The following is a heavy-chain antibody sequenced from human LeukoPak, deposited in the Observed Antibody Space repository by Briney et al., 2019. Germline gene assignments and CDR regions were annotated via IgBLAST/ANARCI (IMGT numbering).Heavy chain of an antibody. CDR3: VRRTGNYFDY. J-gene: IGHJ4*02. D-gene: IGHD3/OR15-3a*01. CDR1: GFTLSSHA. V-gene: IGHV3-64D*09. CDR2: ISYNGGST. Sequence: SGGSLRLSCSASGFTLSSHAMHWVRQAPGKALEYVSAISYNGGSTYYANSVKDRFTISRDNSKNTLYLQMSSLRPEDTAVFYCVRRTGNYFDYWGQGTLVTVSS.